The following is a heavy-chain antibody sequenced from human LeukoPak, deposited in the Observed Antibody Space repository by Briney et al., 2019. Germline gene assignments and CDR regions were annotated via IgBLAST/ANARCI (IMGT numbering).Heavy chain of an antibody. V-gene: IGHV4-39*01. Sequence: SETLSLTCTVSGGSISSSTYYWGWIRQPPGKGLEWIGTIYYRGSTYYNPSLKSRVAISVDTSKNQFSLKLTSVTAADTAVYYCARLGRTYYDFWSGPWGQGTLVTVSS. CDR1: GGSISSSTYY. CDR3: ARLGRTYYDFWSGP. CDR2: IYYRGST. J-gene: IGHJ5*02. D-gene: IGHD3-3*01.